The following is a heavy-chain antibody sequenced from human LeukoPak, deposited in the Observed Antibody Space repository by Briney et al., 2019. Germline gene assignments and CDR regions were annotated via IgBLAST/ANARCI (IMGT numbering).Heavy chain of an antibody. CDR1: GGSISSYY. CDR3: ARAESGGYSYGSGYYYGMDV. CDR2: IYYSGST. V-gene: IGHV4-59*01. D-gene: IGHD5-18*01. J-gene: IGHJ6*02. Sequence: PSETLSLTCTVSGGSISSYYWSCIRQPPGKGLEWIGYIYYSGSTNYNPSLKSRVTISVDTSKNQFSLKLSSVTAADTAVYYCARAESGGYSYGSGYYYGMDVWGQGTTVTVSS.